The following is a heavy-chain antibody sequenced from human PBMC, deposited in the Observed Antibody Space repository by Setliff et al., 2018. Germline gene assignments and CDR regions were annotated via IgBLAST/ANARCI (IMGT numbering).Heavy chain of an antibody. D-gene: IGHD2-15*01. Sequence: SGPTLVNPTQTLTLTCTFSGFSLSTSGMCVSWIRQPPGKALEWLARIDWDDDKYYSTSLKTRLTISKDTSKNQVVLTMTNMDPVDTATYYCARIYCSGGSCYVDYWGQGTLVTVS. J-gene: IGHJ4*02. CDR3: ARIYCSGGSCYVDY. CDR2: IDWDDDK. V-gene: IGHV2-70*11. CDR1: GFSLSTSGMC.